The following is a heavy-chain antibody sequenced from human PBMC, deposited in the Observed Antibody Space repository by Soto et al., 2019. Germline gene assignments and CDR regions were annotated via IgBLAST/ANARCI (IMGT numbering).Heavy chain of an antibody. Sequence: SVKVSCKASGGTFSSYAISWVRQAPGQGLEWMGGIIPIFGTANYAQKFQGRVTITADESTSTAYMELSSLRSEDTAVYYCASVLRYFDWLLVPNPYYGMDVWGQGTTVTVSS. CDR2: IIPIFGTA. CDR1: GGTFSSYA. J-gene: IGHJ6*02. V-gene: IGHV1-69*13. CDR3: ASVLRYFDWLLVPNPYYGMDV. D-gene: IGHD3-9*01.